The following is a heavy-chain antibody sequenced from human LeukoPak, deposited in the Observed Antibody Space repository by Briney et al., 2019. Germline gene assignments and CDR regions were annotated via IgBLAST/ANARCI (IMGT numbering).Heavy chain of an antibody. J-gene: IGHJ6*03. CDR2: IIPFFGTS. CDR1: GGTFRGSG. D-gene: IGHD3-9*01. Sequence: GSSVKVSCKASGGTFRGSGLGWVRQAPGQGLEWMGGIIPFFGTSNYAQKFQGRVTMTTDESTTTAYMELSSLRSDDTAVYYCARVLNYYYYYMDVWGKGTTVTVSS. CDR3: ARVLNYYYYYMDV. V-gene: IGHV1-69*05.